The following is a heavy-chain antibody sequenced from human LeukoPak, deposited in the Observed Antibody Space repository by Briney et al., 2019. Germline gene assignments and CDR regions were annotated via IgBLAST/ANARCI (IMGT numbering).Heavy chain of an antibody. J-gene: IGHJ4*02. CDR3: VRWRARQSEFDF. CDR1: GFTFSTYF. CDR2: MTPDGHEE. V-gene: IGHV3-7*01. D-gene: IGHD3-3*01. Sequence: GGSLRLSCAASGFTFSTYFMGWVRQAPGKGLECVANMTPDGHEEYCVDSVKGRFTISRDNAWNSLFLQMNNLRVEDTATYYCVRWRARQSEFDFWGQGTLVTVSS.